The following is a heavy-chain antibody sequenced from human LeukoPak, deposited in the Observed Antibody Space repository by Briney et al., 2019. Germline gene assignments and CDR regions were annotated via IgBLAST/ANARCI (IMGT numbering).Heavy chain of an antibody. J-gene: IGHJ4*02. CDR3: ARPEHIVVVTASGFDY. CDR2: TSYDGSNK. V-gene: IGHV3-30-3*01. CDR1: GFAFSSYA. Sequence: HPGRSLRLSCAASGFAFSSYAMHWVRQAPGKGLEWVAVTSYDGSNKYYADSVKGRFTISRDNSKNTLYLQMNSLRAEDTAVYYCARPEHIVVVTASGFDYWGQGTLVTVSS. D-gene: IGHD2-21*02.